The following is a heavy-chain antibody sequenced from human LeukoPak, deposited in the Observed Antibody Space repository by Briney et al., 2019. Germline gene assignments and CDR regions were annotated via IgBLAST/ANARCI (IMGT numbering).Heavy chain of an antibody. Sequence: PGGSLRLSCAASGFTLSRYWMTWVRQAPGKGLEWVANIGEDGSRKYYVDSVNGRFTISRDNARNSLYLQMNSLRAGDTAVYFCARDLTGVRDCSGGECYFDALDVWGQGTMVTVSS. J-gene: IGHJ3*01. D-gene: IGHD2-8*02. CDR3: ARDLTGVRDCSGGECYFDALDV. V-gene: IGHV3-7*01. CDR1: GFTLSRYW. CDR2: IGEDGSRK.